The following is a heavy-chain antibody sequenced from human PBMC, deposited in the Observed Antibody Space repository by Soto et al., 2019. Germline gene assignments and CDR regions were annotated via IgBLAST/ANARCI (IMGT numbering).Heavy chain of an antibody. D-gene: IGHD3-9*01. CDR2: ISGSGGST. CDR3: AKAPYYDILTGYFVHY. J-gene: IGHJ4*02. CDR1: GFTFSSYA. V-gene: IGHV3-23*01. Sequence: GGSLRLSCVASGFTFSSYAMTWVRQAPGKGLEWVSAISGSGGSTYNADSVKGRSTISRDNSKNTLYLQMNSLRAEDTAVYYCAKAPYYDILTGYFVHYWGQGTLVTVSS.